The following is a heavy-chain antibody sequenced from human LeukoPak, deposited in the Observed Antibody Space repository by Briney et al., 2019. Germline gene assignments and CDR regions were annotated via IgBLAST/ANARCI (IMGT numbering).Heavy chain of an antibody. V-gene: IGHV4-59*01. CDR1: GGSISSYY. CDR2: IYYSGST. CDR3: AGLGAYCGGDCHY. J-gene: IGHJ4*02. Sequence: KPSETLSLTCTVSGGSISSYYWSWIRQPPGKGLEWIGYIYYSGSTNYNPSLKSRVTISVDTSKNQFSLKLSSVTAADTAVYYCAGLGAYCGGDCHYWGQGTLVTVSS. D-gene: IGHD2-21*02.